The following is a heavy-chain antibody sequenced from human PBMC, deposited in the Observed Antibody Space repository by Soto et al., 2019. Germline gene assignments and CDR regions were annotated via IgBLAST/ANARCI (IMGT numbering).Heavy chain of an antibody. Sequence: QVQLVQSGAEVRKSGASVKVSCKASGYTFSDYFIQWLRQAPGQGLEWVAWINPKTAATNYAKKFQDRVTVTSDTSFSTAYLELTRLRPDDTALYYWARIKWGLDYYSGMDVWGQGTAVSVTS. D-gene: IGHD1-26*01. V-gene: IGHV1-2*02. J-gene: IGHJ6*02. CDR1: GYTFSDYF. CDR2: INPKTAAT. CDR3: ARIKWGLDYYSGMDV.